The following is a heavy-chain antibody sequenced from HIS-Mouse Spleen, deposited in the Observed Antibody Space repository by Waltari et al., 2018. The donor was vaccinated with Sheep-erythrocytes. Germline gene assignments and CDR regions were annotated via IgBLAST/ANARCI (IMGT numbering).Heavy chain of an antibody. V-gene: IGHV3-9*01. CDR1: GFSFYDYA. CDR3: AKDISRNIVVVPAAVGDY. Sequence: EVQLVESGGGLVQPGRSLRLSCAASGFSFYDYAMHWVRQAPGKGVEGVSRISWNSGSIGYAYSVKGRITISRYNAKNSLYLQMNSLRAEDTALYYCAKDISRNIVVVPAAVGDYWGQGTLVTVSS. D-gene: IGHD2-2*01. J-gene: IGHJ4*02. CDR2: ISWNSGSI.